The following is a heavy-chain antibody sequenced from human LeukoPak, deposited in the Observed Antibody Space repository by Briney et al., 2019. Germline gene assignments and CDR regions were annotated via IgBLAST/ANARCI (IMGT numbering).Heavy chain of an antibody. Sequence: GGSLTLSCAASGFTFSGYWMSWRRQAPGKGLEWVANIKQDGSEKYYVDSVKGRFTISRDNAKNSLYLQMNSLRAEDTAVYYCARDRGFGQADVWGKGTTVTVSS. CDR3: ARDRGFGQADV. J-gene: IGHJ6*04. CDR1: GFTFSGYW. D-gene: IGHD3-10*01. CDR2: IKQDGSEK. V-gene: IGHV3-7*01.